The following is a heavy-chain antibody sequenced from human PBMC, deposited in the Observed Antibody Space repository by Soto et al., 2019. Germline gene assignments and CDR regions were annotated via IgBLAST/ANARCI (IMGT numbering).Heavy chain of an antibody. CDR3: ARDPGAITGTTYFDY. Sequence: LSLTCTVSGGSISSYYWSWIRQPPGKGLEWIGYIYYSGSTYYNPSLKSRVTISVDTSKNQFSLKLSSVTAADTAVYYCARDPGAITGTTYFDYWGQGTLVTVSS. D-gene: IGHD1-7*01. V-gene: IGHV4-30-4*01. J-gene: IGHJ4*02. CDR1: GGSISSYY. CDR2: IYYSGST.